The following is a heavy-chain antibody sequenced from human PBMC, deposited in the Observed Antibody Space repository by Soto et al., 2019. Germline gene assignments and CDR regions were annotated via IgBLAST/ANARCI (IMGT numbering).Heavy chain of an antibody. CDR3: ARISGSLVRGVISDY. Sequence: SGPTLVNPTETLTLTCTVSGFSLSNARMGVSWIRQPPGKALEWLAHIFSNDEKSYSTSLKSRLTISKDTSKSQVVLTMTNMDPVDTATYYCARISGSLVRGVISDYWGQGTLVTVSS. V-gene: IGHV2-26*01. CDR1: GFSLSNARMG. D-gene: IGHD3-10*01. CDR2: IFSNDEK. J-gene: IGHJ4*02.